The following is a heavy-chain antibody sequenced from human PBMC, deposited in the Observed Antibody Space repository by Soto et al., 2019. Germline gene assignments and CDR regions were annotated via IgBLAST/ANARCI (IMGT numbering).Heavy chain of an antibody. D-gene: IGHD1-7*01. J-gene: IGHJ6*02. CDR1: GGSISSSSYY. CDR2: IYYSGST. CDR3: ARDAVTGTTTGAEPYYYGMDV. Sequence: PSETLSLTCTVSGGSISSSSYYWGWIRQPPGKGLEWIGYIYYSGSTNYNPSLKSRVTISVDTSKNQFSLKLSSVTAADTAVYYCARDAVTGTTTGAEPYYYGMDVWGQGTTVTVSS. V-gene: IGHV4-61*01.